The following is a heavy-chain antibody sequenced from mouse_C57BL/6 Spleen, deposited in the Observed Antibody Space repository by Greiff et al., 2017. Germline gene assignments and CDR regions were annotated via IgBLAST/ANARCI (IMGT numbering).Heavy chain of an antibody. J-gene: IGHJ4*01. Sequence: QVTLKECGPGILQSSQTLSLTCSFSGFSLSTSGMGVSWIRQPSGKGLEWLAHIYWDDDKRYNPSLKSRLTISKDTSRNQVFLKITSVDTADTATYYCARRALTTVVDYAMDYWGQGTSVAVSS. D-gene: IGHD1-1*01. CDR2: IYWDDDK. CDR3: ARRALTTVVDYAMDY. V-gene: IGHV8-12*01. CDR1: GFSLSTSGMG.